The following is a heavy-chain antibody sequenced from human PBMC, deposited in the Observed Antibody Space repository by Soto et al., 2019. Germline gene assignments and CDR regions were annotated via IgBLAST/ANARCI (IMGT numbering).Heavy chain of an antibody. CDR2: ISSSSSYI. J-gene: IGHJ4*02. D-gene: IGHD3-3*01. CDR1: GFTFSGYS. V-gene: IGHV3-21*01. Sequence: GGSLRLSCAASGFTFSGYSMNWFRQAPGKGLEWVSSISSSSSYIYYADSVKGRFTISRDNAKNSLYLQMNSLRAEDTAVYYCARAMKYYDFWSGYSSDTPCLDYWGQGTLVTVSS. CDR3: ARAMKYYDFWSGYSSDTPCLDY.